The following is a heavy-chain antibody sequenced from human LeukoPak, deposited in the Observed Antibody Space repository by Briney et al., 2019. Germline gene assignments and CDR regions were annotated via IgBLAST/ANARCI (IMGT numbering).Heavy chain of an antibody. Sequence: ASVKVSCKASGYTFTNYGISWVRQAPGQGLEWMGWISGYNGNTNYAQKFQGRITMTTDTSTSTVYMELRSLRSDDTAVYYCARDYHRLVGDIGSDYWGQGTLVIVSS. CDR1: GYTFTNYG. J-gene: IGHJ4*02. CDR3: ARDYHRLVGDIGSDY. D-gene: IGHD1-26*01. CDR2: ISGYNGNT. V-gene: IGHV1-18*01.